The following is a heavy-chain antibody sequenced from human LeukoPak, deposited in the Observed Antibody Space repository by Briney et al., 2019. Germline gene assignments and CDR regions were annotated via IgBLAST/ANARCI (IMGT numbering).Heavy chain of an antibody. V-gene: IGHV1-8*03. CDR2: MNPNSGST. D-gene: IGHD6-6*01. Sequence: GASVKVSCKASGYTFTSYDINWVRQATGQGLEWMGWMNPNSGSTDYAQKFQGRVTITRNTSIRTAYMELSSLRSEDTAVYYCARVGLYSSSSAWYFDLWGRGTLVTVSS. J-gene: IGHJ2*01. CDR1: GYTFTSYD. CDR3: ARVGLYSSSSAWYFDL.